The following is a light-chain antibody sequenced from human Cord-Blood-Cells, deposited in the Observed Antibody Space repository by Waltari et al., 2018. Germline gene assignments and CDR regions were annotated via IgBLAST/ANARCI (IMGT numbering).Light chain of an antibody. CDR1: QSISSY. V-gene: IGKV1-39*01. Sequence: DIQMTQSPSSLSASVGDRVTITCRVSQSISSYLNWYQQKPGKALKLLIYAASSLQSRVPSRFSGSGSGTDFTLTISSLQPEEFAADDCQQSYSTPYSFGRGPSWRSN. CDR3: QQSYSTPYS. CDR2: AAS. J-gene: IGKJ2*03.